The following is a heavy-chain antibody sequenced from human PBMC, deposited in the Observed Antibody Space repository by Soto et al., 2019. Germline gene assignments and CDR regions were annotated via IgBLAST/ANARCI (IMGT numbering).Heavy chain of an antibody. CDR3: AKGSGAVAGQTRYYYYYYGMDV. CDR1: GFTFSSYA. J-gene: IGHJ6*02. CDR2: ISGSGGST. Sequence: PGGSLRLSCAASGFTFSSYAMSWVRQAPGKGLEWVSAISGSGGSTYYADSVKGRFTISRDNSKNTLYLQMNSLRAEDTAVYYCAKGSGAVAGQTRYYYYYYGMDVWGQGTTVTGAS. D-gene: IGHD6-19*01. V-gene: IGHV3-23*01.